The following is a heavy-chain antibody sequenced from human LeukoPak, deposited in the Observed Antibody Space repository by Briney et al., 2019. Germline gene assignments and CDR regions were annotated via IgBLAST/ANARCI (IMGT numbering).Heavy chain of an antibody. CDR3: AREALSYGTTFHHFDY. Sequence: SVKVSCKASGGTFSSYAISWVRQAPGQGLEWMGGIIPIFGTANYAQKFQRRVTINTDESTSTAYMELSSLRSEDTAVYYSAREALSYGTTFHHFDYWGQRTLVTVSS. J-gene: IGHJ4*02. D-gene: IGHD1-7*01. CDR1: GGTFSSYA. V-gene: IGHV1-69*05. CDR2: IIPIFGTA.